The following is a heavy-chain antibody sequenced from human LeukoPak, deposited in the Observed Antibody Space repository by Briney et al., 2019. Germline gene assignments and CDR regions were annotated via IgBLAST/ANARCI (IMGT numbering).Heavy chain of an antibody. J-gene: IGHJ6*04. CDR1: GFTFSSYE. D-gene: IGHD3-3*01. V-gene: IGHV3-48*03. CDR2: ISSSGSTI. CDR3: ARDGVTYYDFWSGQTGMDV. Sequence: GGSLRLSCAASGFTFSSYEMNWVRQAPGKGLEWVSYISSSGSTIYYADSVKGRFTISRDNAKNSLYLQMNSLRAEDTAVYYCARDGVTYYDFWSGQTGMDVWGKGTTVTVSS.